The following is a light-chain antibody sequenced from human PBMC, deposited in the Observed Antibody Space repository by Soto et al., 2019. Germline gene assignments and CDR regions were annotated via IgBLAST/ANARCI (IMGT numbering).Light chain of an antibody. J-gene: IGKJ5*01. V-gene: IGKV1-39*01. CDR2: AAS. CDR3: QQRYSTPIT. Sequence: DIQMTQSPSSLSASVGDRVTIICRASQSISNYLNWYQQKPGKDPKVLIYAASNLQSGVPSRFSGSGSGTDFTLTISSLQPEDFATYYCQQRYSTPITFGQGTRLEIK. CDR1: QSISNY.